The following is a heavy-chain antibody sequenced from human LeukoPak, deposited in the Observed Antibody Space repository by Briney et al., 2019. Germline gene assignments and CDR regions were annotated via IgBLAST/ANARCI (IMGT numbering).Heavy chain of an antibody. CDR1: GFTFSSYS. D-gene: IGHD3-16*02. V-gene: IGHV3-48*04. J-gene: IGHJ6*03. CDR3: ARDLVIGGYPYYYYSYYMDV. Sequence: GRTLRLSCAASGFTFSSYSMNGVREAPGKGREGVSYLSSSSSTIYYADSVKGRFTNSRDNAKNSLYLQMNSLRAEDTAVYYCARDLVIGGYPYYYYSYYMDVWGKGTTVTVSS. CDR2: LSSSSSTI.